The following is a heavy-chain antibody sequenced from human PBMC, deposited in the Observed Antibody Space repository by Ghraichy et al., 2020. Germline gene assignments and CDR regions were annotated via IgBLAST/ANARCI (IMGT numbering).Heavy chain of an antibody. CDR3: VTVRGGAGGWFDP. CDR2: IDTIGGT. CDR1: GSPIRTFY. V-gene: IGHV4-4*09. D-gene: IGHD1-14*01. J-gene: IGHJ5*02. Sequence: SETLSLNCTVSGSPIRTFYWGWLRQSPGKGLEWIGHIDTIGGTHYNPSLKSRVTVSVDRSTDYFSLQMASMTAADTAIYYCVTVRGGAGGWFDPWGQGLLVTVSS.